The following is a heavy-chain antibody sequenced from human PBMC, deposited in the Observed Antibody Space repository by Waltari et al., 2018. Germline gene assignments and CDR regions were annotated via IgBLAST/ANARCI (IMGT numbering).Heavy chain of an antibody. D-gene: IGHD3-22*01. CDR2: ISGGVGST. CDR1: GFLFSSYA. Sequence: EVQLLESGGGLVQVGGSLRLSCAASGFLFSSYAMHWVRQAPGKGLEWVSSISGGVGSTCNADYVKGRFTISRDNAKNTVYLQRSSLRAEDTAVYFGAKEGVGHTSGYYCDFWGQGTLVTVSS. V-gene: IGHV3-23*01. CDR3: AKEGVGHTSGYYCDF. J-gene: IGHJ4*02.